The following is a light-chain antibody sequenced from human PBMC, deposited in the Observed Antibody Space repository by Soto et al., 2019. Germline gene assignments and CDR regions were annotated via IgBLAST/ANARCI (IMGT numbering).Light chain of an antibody. J-gene: IGKJ3*01. CDR2: GAS. Sequence: EIVLTQSPGTLSLSPGERATLSCRASQSVSSSYLAWYQQKPGQAPRLLIYGASSRATGIPDRFSGSGSGTDFTLTISRLEPEEFAVYYCQVGFTFGPGTKVDIK. V-gene: IGKV3-20*01. CDR1: QSVSSSY. CDR3: QVGFT.